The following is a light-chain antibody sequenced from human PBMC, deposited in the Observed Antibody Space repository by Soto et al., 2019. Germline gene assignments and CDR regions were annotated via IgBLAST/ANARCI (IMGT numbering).Light chain of an antibody. J-gene: IGKJ1*01. CDR3: QQYNYYSRT. CDR2: KAS. Sequence: DIQMTQSPSTLSGSVGDRVTITCRASQTISSWLAWYQQKPGKAPKLLIYKASTLKSGVPSRFSGSGYGPEFTITISSLQPDDFATYYCQQYNYYSRTFGQGTQV. V-gene: IGKV1-5*03. CDR1: QTISSW.